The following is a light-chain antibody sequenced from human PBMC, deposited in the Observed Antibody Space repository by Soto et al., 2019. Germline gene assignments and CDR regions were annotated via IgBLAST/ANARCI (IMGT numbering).Light chain of an antibody. CDR3: QQYNNWPSWT. CDR1: QSISSSY. CDR2: GAS. Sequence: EIVLTQSPGTLSLSPGERATLSCRASQSISSSYLAWYQQKPGQAPRLLIYGASSRATGIPDRFSGSGSGTDFTLTITSLEPEDFAVYYCQQYNNWPSWTFGQGTKVDIK. J-gene: IGKJ1*01. V-gene: IGKV3-20*01.